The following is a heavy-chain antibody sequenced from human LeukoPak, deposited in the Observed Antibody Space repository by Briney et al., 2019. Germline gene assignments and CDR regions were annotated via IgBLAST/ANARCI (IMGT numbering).Heavy chain of an antibody. J-gene: IGHJ4*02. Sequence: GGSLRLSCAASGFTFDDYGMSWVRQAPGKRLEWVSGINWNGGSTGYADSVKGRFTISRDNAKNSLYLQMNSLRAEDTALYYCARDSVELTMTVGLPAYWGQGTLVTVSS. CDR1: GFTFDDYG. CDR2: INWNGGST. CDR3: ARDSVELTMTVGLPAY. V-gene: IGHV3-20*04. D-gene: IGHD3-22*01.